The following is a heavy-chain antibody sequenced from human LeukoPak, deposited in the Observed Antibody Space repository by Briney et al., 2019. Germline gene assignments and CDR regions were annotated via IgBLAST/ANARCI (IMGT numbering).Heavy chain of an antibody. CDR3: ARGAYYDSSGYFHY. CDR2: MNPNSGNT. Sequence: GASVKVSCKASGYTFTSYDINWVRQATGQGLEWMGWMNPNSGNTGYAQKFQGRVTITRNTSISTAYMELSSLRSEDTAVYYCARGAYYDSSGYFHYWGQGTLVTVSS. D-gene: IGHD3-22*01. J-gene: IGHJ4*02. CDR1: GYTFTSYD. V-gene: IGHV1-8*03.